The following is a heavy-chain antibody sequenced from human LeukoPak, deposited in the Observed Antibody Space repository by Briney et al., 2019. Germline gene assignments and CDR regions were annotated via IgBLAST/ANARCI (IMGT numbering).Heavy chain of an antibody. CDR2: ISSSSSYI. CDR3: ARGIAAAGTNY. Sequence: PGGSLRLSCVASGFRVSDSYMNWVRQAPGKGLEWVSSISSSSSYIYYADSVKGRFTISRDNAKNSLYLQMNSLRAEDTAVYYCARGIAAAGTNYWGQGTLVTVSS. J-gene: IGHJ4*02. D-gene: IGHD6-13*01. V-gene: IGHV3-21*01. CDR1: GFRVSDSY.